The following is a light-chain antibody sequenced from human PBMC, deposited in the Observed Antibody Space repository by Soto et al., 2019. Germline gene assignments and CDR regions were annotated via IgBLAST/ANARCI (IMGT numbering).Light chain of an antibody. CDR1: QSLLYSNGHNY. Sequence: DIVMTQSPLLLPVTPGEPASISCRSSQSLLYSNGHNYLDWYLQKPGQSPQLLIYLNSNRASGVPDRFSGSGSGTDFILKISRVEAEDVGVYYCMQALPGEPRTFGQGTKVEIK. J-gene: IGKJ1*01. CDR3: MQALPGEPRT. CDR2: LNS. V-gene: IGKV2-28*01.